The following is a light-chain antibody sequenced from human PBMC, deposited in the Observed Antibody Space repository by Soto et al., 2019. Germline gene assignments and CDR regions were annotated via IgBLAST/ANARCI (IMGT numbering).Light chain of an antibody. J-gene: IGKJ1*01. V-gene: IGKV3-15*01. CDR3: QQYNDWPRT. CDR2: GAS. CDR1: QTVRSN. Sequence: EIVMTQSPATLSVSPGDRATLSCRASQTVRSNLAWYQQKAGQAPRVLIHGASTRATGIPARFSGSGSGTDFTLTISSLQSEDFAVYYCQQYNDWPRTFGQGTKVEIK.